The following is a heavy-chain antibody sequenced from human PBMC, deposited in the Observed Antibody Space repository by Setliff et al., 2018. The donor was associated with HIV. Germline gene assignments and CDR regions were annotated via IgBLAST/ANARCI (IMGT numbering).Heavy chain of an antibody. CDR2: IYASGAT. Sequence: SETLSLTCTVSGGSIISGSFYWSWIRQPAGKGLEWIGHIYASGATNCNPSLKSRVTISIDTSKNQFSLKLTSVTAADTAVYYCARRGAYGYDYFDYWGQGMLVTVSS. J-gene: IGHJ4*02. D-gene: IGHD5-12*01. CDR3: ARRGAYGYDYFDY. V-gene: IGHV4-61*09. CDR1: GGSIISGSFY.